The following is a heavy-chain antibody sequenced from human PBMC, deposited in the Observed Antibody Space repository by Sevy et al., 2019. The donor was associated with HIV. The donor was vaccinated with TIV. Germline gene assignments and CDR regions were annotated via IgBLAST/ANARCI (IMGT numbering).Heavy chain of an antibody. D-gene: IGHD3-9*01. CDR1: GGSISTVDYY. J-gene: IGHJ2*01. CDR3: VKEHFDWLLPSYYFDL. V-gene: IGHV4-61*02. CDR2: ISASGTT. Sequence: SETLSLTCTISGGSISTVDYYCTWIRQPAGKGLEWIGRISASGTTTHNPSLESRVTMSVDTSQNQFSLKLTSVTAAGTAMYYCVKEHFDWLLPSYYFDLWGRGTLVTVSS.